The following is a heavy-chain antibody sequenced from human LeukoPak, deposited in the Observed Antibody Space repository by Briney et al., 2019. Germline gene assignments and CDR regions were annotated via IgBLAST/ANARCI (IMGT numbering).Heavy chain of an antibody. Sequence: PSETLSLTCTVSAGFVSNSNYYWGWIRQPPGKGLEWIGSIYYSGGTYYNPSLESRVTISVDTSKNQFSLKLNSVTAADTAVYYCAREGKYYDILTGYLPEYWFDYWGQGTLVTVSS. CDR1: AGFVSNSNYY. J-gene: IGHJ4*02. CDR2: IYYSGGT. CDR3: AREGKYYDILTGYLPEYWFDY. D-gene: IGHD3-9*01. V-gene: IGHV4-39*02.